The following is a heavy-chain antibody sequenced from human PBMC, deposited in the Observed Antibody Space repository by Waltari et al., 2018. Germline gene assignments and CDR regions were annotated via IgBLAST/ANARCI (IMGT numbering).Heavy chain of an antibody. CDR2: IYHSGNT. Sequence: QVQLQESGPGLLRPSETLSLTCAVSGYSIRPVASFWGWIRQPPGKGLEWIGSIYHSGNTFYNPSLKSPVTISVDTSKNHFSLTLRSVTAADTAVYFCARDLGHKVDVWGQGTTVTVSS. CDR1: GYSIRPVASF. CDR3: ARDLGHKVDV. J-gene: IGHJ6*02. V-gene: IGHV4-38-2*02. D-gene: IGHD3-16*01.